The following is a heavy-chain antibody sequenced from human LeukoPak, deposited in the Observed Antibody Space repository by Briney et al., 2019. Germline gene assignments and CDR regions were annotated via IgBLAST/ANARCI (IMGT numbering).Heavy chain of an antibody. CDR3: ARDEYDILTGSGSSYYFDY. D-gene: IGHD3-9*01. V-gene: IGHV1-18*01. CDR1: GYTFTIYG. CDR2: ISAYNGDT. J-gene: IGHJ4*02. Sequence: ASVKVSCKASGYTFTIYGISWVRQAPGQGLEWMGWISAYNGDTRYSQKLQGRVTMTTETSTSTVYMELRSLRSDDTAVYYCARDEYDILTGSGSSYYFDYWGQGTLVTVSS.